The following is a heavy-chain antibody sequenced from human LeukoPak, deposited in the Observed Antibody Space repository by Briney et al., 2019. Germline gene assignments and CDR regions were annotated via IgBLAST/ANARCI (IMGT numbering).Heavy chain of an antibody. D-gene: IGHD5-12*01. J-gene: IGHJ4*02. Sequence: SETLSLTCTVSGGSISSSSYYWGWIRQPPGKGLEWIGTIFYSGSTYYNPSLKSRVTVSVDTSKNQFSLKMSSVTAADTSVYYCARGGLRRNDYWGQGTLVTVSS. CDR1: GGSISSSSYY. CDR2: IFYSGST. V-gene: IGHV4-39*01. CDR3: ARGGLRRNDY.